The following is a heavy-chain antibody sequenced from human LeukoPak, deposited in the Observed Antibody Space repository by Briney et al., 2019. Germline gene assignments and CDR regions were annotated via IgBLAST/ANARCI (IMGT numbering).Heavy chain of an antibody. V-gene: IGHV1-69*04. Sequence: GASVKVSCKASGGTFSSYAISWVRQAPGRGLEWMGRIIPILGIANYAQKFQGRVTITADKSTSTAYMELSSLRSEDTAVYYCARDGRITIFGVVVPNINWGQGTLVTVSS. J-gene: IGHJ4*02. CDR3: ARDGRITIFGVVVPNIN. CDR1: GGTFSSYA. CDR2: IIPILGIA. D-gene: IGHD3-3*01.